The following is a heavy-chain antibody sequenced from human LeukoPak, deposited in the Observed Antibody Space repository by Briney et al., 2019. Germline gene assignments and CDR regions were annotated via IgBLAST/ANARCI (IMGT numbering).Heavy chain of an antibody. V-gene: IGHV7-4-1*01. Sequence: ASLKVSCKASGYTFSSYAMNWVGQAPGQGREWMGWINTNTVDPTYAQGFTGRFVFSLDTSVSTAYLQICSLKAEDTAVYYCARTVPKGRHISFNYYDSSGYYYEFDPWGQGTLVTVSS. D-gene: IGHD3-22*01. CDR2: INTNTVDP. CDR1: GYTFSSYA. J-gene: IGHJ5*02. CDR3: ARTVPKGRHISFNYYDSSGYYYEFDP.